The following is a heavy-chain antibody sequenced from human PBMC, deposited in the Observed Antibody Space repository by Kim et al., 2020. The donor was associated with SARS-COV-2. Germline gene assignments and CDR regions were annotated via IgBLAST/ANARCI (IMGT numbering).Heavy chain of an antibody. CDR3: ARRELYSAAWYRADF. V-gene: IGHV5-51*01. D-gene: IGHD1-26*01. J-gene: IGHJ4*02. CDR2: IYPRDSET. Sequence: GESLKISCQASGYTFTDYWIGWVRQMPGRGLEWMAIIYPRDSETRHSPSFQGHVSISADKSLNTAYLEWVSLKPSDSAIYYCARRELYSAAWYRADFWGPGTLATGS. CDR1: GYTFTDYW.